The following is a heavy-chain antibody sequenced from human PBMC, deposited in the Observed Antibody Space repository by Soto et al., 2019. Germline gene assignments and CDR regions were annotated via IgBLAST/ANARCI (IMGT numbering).Heavy chain of an antibody. CDR3: TRGDFWFGYRPDYYGLHV. J-gene: IGHJ6*02. D-gene: IGHD3-3*01. Sequence: SVKVSCKTSGYTFTSYAIHWVRQAPGQRLEWMGGINAVNGNTKYSQKFEGRVTITRAKSASTAYMELSSLTSEDTAVYYCTRGDFWFGYRPDYYGLHVWGQGNTVTLSS. V-gene: IGHV1-3*01. CDR2: INAVNGNT. CDR1: GYTFTSYA.